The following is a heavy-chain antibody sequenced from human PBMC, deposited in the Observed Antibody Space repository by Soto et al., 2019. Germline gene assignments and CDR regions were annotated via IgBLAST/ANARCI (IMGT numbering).Heavy chain of an antibody. Sequence: QVQLQESGPGLVKPSGTLSLTCAVSGGSISSSNWWSWVRQPPGKGLEWIGEIYHSGSTNYNPSLKSRVTISVDKSKNRFSLKLSSVTAADTAVYYCALDSSSSHGGLYYYAMDVWGQGTTVTVSS. J-gene: IGHJ6*02. D-gene: IGHD6-6*01. CDR2: IYHSGST. CDR3: ALDSSSSHGGLYYYAMDV. CDR1: GGSISSSNW. V-gene: IGHV4-4*02.